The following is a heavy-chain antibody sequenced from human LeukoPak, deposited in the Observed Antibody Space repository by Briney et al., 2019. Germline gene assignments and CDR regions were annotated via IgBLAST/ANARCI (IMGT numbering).Heavy chain of an antibody. D-gene: IGHD6-19*01. V-gene: IGHV3-9*01. J-gene: IGHJ4*02. CDR1: GFTFDDYA. Sequence: GGSLRLSCAASGFTFDDYAMPWVRQAPGKGLEWVSGISWNSGSIGYADSVKGRFTISRDNAKNSLYLQMNSLRAEDTALYYCAKGSSSGWFDYWGQGTLVTVCS. CDR2: ISWNSGSI. CDR3: AKGSSSGWFDY.